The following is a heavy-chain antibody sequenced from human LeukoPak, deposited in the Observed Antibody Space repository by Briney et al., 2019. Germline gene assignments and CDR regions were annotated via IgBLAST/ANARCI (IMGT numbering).Heavy chain of an antibody. Sequence: GGSLGLSCAASGFTFSRYAMSWVRQAPGKGLEWVSTISGSGGYTYSADSVKGRFTISRDNSKSTLYLQMHSLRAEDTAVYYCAKEGEMATTAAYFDYWGQGALVTVSS. V-gene: IGHV3-23*01. J-gene: IGHJ4*02. CDR3: AKEGEMATTAAYFDY. CDR2: ISGSGGYT. D-gene: IGHD5-24*01. CDR1: GFTFSRYA.